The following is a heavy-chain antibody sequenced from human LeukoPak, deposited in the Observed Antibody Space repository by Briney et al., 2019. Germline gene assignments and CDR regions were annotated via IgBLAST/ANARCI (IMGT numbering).Heavy chain of an antibody. Sequence: PSETLSLTCTVSGGSISSSIYYWGWIRQPPEKGLEWIGSIYDSGSTYYNPSLKSRVTISLDTSKNQFSLKLNSVTAADTAVYYCASEETQMIAFDIWGQGTMVTVSS. CDR2: IYDSGST. J-gene: IGHJ3*02. V-gene: IGHV4-39*07. CDR3: ASEETQMIAFDI. D-gene: IGHD3-16*01. CDR1: GGSISSSIYY.